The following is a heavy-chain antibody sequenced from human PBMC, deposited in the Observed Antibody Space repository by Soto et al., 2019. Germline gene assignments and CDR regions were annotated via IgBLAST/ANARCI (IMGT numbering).Heavy chain of an antibody. J-gene: IGHJ6*02. CDR2: INHSGST. V-gene: IGHV4-34*01. Sequence: PSETLSLTCAVYGGSFSCYYWSWIRQPPGKGLEWIGEINHSGSTNYNPSLKSRVTISVDTSKNQFSLKLSSVTAADTAVYYCARVGSKKRGYSGYGRGMDVWGQGTTVTVSS. D-gene: IGHD5-12*01. CDR3: ARVGSKKRGYSGYGRGMDV. CDR1: GGSFSCYY.